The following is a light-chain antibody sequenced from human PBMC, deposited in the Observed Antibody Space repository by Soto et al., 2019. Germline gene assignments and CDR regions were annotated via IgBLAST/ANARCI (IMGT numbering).Light chain of an antibody. Sequence: QSALTQPASVSGSPGQSITISCTGTSSDVGSYNLVSWYQQHPGKAPKLMIYEVSKRPSGVSNRFSGSKSGNTAARTISGLQAEDEADYYCCSYAGSSTVVVFGGGTKLTVL. CDR1: SSDVGSYNL. CDR2: EVS. CDR3: CSYAGSSTVVV. J-gene: IGLJ2*01. V-gene: IGLV2-23*02.